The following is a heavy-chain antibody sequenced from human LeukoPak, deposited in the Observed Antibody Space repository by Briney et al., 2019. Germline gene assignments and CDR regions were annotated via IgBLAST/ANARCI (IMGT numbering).Heavy chain of an antibody. Sequence: SETLSLHLHGSCGSISSYYWSWIRPPPGKGLEWIGYIYYSGSTNYNPSLKSRVTISVDTSKNQFSLKLSSVTAADTAVYYCARRSMTTVSCDYYYYMDVWGKGTTVTVSS. V-gene: IGHV4-59*08. CDR1: CGSISSYY. J-gene: IGHJ6*03. D-gene: IGHD4-11*01. CDR3: ARRSMTTVSCDYYYYMDV. CDR2: IYYSGST.